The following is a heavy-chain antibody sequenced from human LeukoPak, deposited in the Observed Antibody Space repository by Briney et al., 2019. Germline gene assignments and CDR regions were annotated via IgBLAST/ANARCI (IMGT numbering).Heavy chain of an antibody. Sequence: SETLSLTCTVSGGSINNYYWSWIRQPPGKGLEWIGYIYYSGSTNYNPSLKSRVTISVDTSKNQFSLKLSSVTAADTAAYYCARHRPYSGYDYNWFDPWGQGTLVTVSS. CDR2: IYYSGST. V-gene: IGHV4-59*08. J-gene: IGHJ5*02. D-gene: IGHD5-12*01. CDR1: GGSINNYY. CDR3: ARHRPYSGYDYNWFDP.